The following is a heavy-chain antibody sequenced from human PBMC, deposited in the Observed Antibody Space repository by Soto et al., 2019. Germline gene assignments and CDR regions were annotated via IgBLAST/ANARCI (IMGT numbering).Heavy chain of an antibody. V-gene: IGHV4-31*03. Sequence: LSLTCTVSGGSISSGGYYWSWIRQHPGKGLEWIGYIYYSGSTYYNPSLKSRVTISVDTSKNQFSLKLSSVTAADTAVYYCARAFDSSGYYPKGYYFDYWGQGTLVTVSS. CDR3: ARAFDSSGYYPKGYYFDY. D-gene: IGHD3-22*01. CDR1: GGSISSGGYY. J-gene: IGHJ4*02. CDR2: IYYSGST.